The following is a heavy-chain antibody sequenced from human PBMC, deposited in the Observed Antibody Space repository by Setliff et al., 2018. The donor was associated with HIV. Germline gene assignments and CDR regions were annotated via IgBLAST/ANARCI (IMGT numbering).Heavy chain of an antibody. V-gene: IGHV3-48*04. Sequence: GGSLRLSCAASGLTFSRYSMNWVRQAPGKGLEWLSYISGTSNTIHYADSVKGRFTISRDNAKNSLYLQMNSLRAEDTAVYYCAGSRNPRDAPDIWGQGTMVTVS. D-gene: IGHD3-10*01. CDR1: GLTFSRYS. J-gene: IGHJ3*02. CDR2: ISGTSNTI. CDR3: AGSRNPRDAPDI.